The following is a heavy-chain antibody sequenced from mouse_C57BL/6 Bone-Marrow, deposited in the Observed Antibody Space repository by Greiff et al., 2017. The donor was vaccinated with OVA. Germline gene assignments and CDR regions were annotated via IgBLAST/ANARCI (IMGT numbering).Heavy chain of an antibody. CDR3: TLITTVVASYYYAMDY. J-gene: IGHJ4*01. V-gene: IGHV6-3*01. Sequence: EVKLVESGGGLVQPGGSMKLSCVASGFTFSNYWMNWVRQSPEKGLEWVAQIRLKSDNYATHYAESVKGRFTISRDDSKSSVYLKMNNLRAEDTGIYYCTLITTVVASYYYAMDYWGQGTSVTVSS. D-gene: IGHD1-1*01. CDR1: GFTFSNYW. CDR2: IRLKSDNYAT.